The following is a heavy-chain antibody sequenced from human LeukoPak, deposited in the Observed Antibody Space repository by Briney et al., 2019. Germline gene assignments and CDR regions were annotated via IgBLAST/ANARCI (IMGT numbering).Heavy chain of an antibody. CDR3: ARDNNRWGIAARPLYWFDP. Sequence: SETLSLTCTVSGGSISSGSYYWSWIRQPAGKGLEWIGRIYTSGSTNYNPSLKSRVTISVDTSKNQFSLKLSSVTAADTAVYYCARDNNRWGIAARPLYWFDPWGQGTLVTVSS. CDR1: GGSISSGSYY. CDR2: IYTSGST. J-gene: IGHJ5*02. D-gene: IGHD6-6*01. V-gene: IGHV4-61*02.